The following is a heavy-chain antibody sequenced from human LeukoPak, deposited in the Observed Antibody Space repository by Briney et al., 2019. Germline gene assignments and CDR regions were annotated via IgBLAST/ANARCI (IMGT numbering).Heavy chain of an antibody. V-gene: IGHV1-2*02. Sequence: ASVKVSCKASGYTFTGYYMHWVRQAPGQGREWMGWINPKSGGTNYAQKFQGRVTMTRDTSISTAYMELSRLRSDDTAVYYCTREAATAGENYFDYWGQGTLVTVSS. CDR3: TREAATAGENYFDY. CDR2: INPKSGGT. D-gene: IGHD6-13*01. CDR1: GYTFTGYY. J-gene: IGHJ4*02.